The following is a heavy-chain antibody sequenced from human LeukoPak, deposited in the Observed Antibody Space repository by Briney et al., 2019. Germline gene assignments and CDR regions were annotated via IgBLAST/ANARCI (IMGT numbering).Heavy chain of an antibody. J-gene: IGHJ5*02. Sequence: WASVKVSCKASGYTFTSYDISWVRQAPGQGLEWMGWISAYNGNTNYAQKLQGRVTMTTDTSTSTAYMELRSLRSDDTAVYYCARAATVASWFDPWGQGTLVTVSS. D-gene: IGHD4-23*01. CDR1: GYTFTSYD. CDR2: ISAYNGNT. CDR3: ARAATVASWFDP. V-gene: IGHV1-18*01.